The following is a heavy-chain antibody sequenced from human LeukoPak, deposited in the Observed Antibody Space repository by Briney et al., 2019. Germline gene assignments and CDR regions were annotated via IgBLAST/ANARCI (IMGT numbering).Heavy chain of an antibody. D-gene: IGHD5-18*01. J-gene: IGHJ5*02. CDR3: VREEVYTAMVT. CDR2: IYYSGST. V-gene: IGHV4-59*12. CDR1: GGSISSYY. Sequence: SETLSLTCTVSGGSISSYYWSWIRQPPGKGLEWIGYIYYSGSTNYNPSLKSRVTMSVDTSKNQFSLKLSSVTAADTAVYYCVREEVYTAMVTWGQGTLVTVSS.